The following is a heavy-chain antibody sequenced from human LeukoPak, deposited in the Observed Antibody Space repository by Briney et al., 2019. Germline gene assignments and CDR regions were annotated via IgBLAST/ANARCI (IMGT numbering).Heavy chain of an antibody. V-gene: IGHV3-74*01. Sequence: GGSLRLSCAASGFTFSSYWMHWVRQAPGKGLVWVSRINSDGISTSYADSAKGRFTIARDNAKNTLYLQMNSLRAEDTAACYCASIEYYYDSSGYYYPDDYWGQGTLVTVSS. J-gene: IGHJ4*02. CDR2: INSDGIST. CDR1: GFTFSSYW. CDR3: ASIEYYYDSSGYYYPDDY. D-gene: IGHD3-22*01.